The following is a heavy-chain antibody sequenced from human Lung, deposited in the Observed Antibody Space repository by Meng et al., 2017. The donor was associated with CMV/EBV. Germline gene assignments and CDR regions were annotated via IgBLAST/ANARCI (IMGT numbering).Heavy chain of an antibody. D-gene: IGHD3-10*01. J-gene: IGHJ5*02. CDR3: ARDRSSDWFDP. Sequence: CTVSGGSISSGGYYWSWISQHPGKGLEWIGYIYYSGSTYYNPSLKSRVTISVDTSKNQFSLKLSSVTAADTAVYYCARDRSSDWFDPWGQGTLVTVSS. V-gene: IGHV4-31*03. CDR1: GGSISSGGYY. CDR2: IYYSGST.